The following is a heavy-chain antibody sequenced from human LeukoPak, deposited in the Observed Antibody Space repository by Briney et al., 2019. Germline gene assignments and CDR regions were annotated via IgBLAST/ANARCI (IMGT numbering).Heavy chain of an antibody. CDR2: IYTSGST. CDR3: ARDSLGSSWPNEGYFDY. D-gene: IGHD6-13*01. J-gene: IGHJ4*02. CDR1: GGSISSGSYY. V-gene: IGHV4-61*02. Sequence: SQTLSLTCTVSGGSISSGSYYWSWIRQPAGKGLEWIGRIYTSGSTNYNPSLKSRVTISVDTSKNQFSLKLSSVTAADTAVYYCARDSLGSSWPNEGYFDYWGQGTLVTVSS.